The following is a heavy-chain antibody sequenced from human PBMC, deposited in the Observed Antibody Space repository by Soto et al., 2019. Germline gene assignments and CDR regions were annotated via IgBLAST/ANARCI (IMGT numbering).Heavy chain of an antibody. V-gene: IGHV3-7*01. J-gene: IGHJ4*02. CDR2: VNEDGSEK. D-gene: IGHD2-15*01. CDR1: GFSFSSYY. Sequence: EVQLVESGGGLVQPGGSLRLSCAASGFSFSSYYMSWVRQAQGKGLEWVANVNEDGSEKYYVDSVKGRFTVSRDNAKNALYLHMNSRRAEDPAVYYCAKWGVAGSDYWGQGTLVIVSS. CDR3: AKWGVAGSDY.